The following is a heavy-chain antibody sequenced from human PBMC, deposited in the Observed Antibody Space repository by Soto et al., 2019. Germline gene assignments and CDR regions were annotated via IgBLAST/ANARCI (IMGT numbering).Heavy chain of an antibody. CDR2: ISSSGNTI. D-gene: IGHD3-3*01. CDR3: AKDPNYDFWSGYSGSGWFDP. CDR1: VFTCSTYT. Sequence: GSLRLSCAASVFTCSTYTINWVRQAPGKGLEWVSSISSSGNTIFYADSVKDRFTISRDNAKASVSLQMSSLRAEDTALYYCAKDPNYDFWSGYSGSGWFDPWGQGTLVTVSS. V-gene: IGHV3-21*01. J-gene: IGHJ5*02.